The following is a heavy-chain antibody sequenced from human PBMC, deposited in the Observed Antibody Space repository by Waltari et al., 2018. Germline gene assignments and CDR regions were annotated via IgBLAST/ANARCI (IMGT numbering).Heavy chain of an antibody. CDR1: GGSFSGYY. D-gene: IGHD2-15*01. CDR2: INHSGST. V-gene: IGHV4-34*01. CDR3: ARGGVVAATLNWYDWFDP. Sequence: QVQLQQWGAGLLKPSETLSLTCAVYGGSFSGYYWSWIRQPPGKGLEWIGEINHSGSTNYNPSLKSRVTISVDTSKNQFSLKLSSVTAADTAVYYCARGGVVAATLNWYDWFDPWGQGTLVTVSS. J-gene: IGHJ5*02.